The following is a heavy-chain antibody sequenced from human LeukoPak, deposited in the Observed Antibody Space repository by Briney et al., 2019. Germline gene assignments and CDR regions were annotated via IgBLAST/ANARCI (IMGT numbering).Heavy chain of an antibody. Sequence: GESLKISCKGSGYSFTNYWIDWVRQMPGKGLEWMGIIYPGDSDTRYSPSFQGQVTISADKSISTAYLQWSSLKASDTAMYYCARQLDYDSSGTGFDYWGQGTLVTVSS. CDR1: GYSFTNYW. D-gene: IGHD3-22*01. CDR3: ARQLDYDSSGTGFDY. J-gene: IGHJ4*02. V-gene: IGHV5-51*01. CDR2: IYPGDSDT.